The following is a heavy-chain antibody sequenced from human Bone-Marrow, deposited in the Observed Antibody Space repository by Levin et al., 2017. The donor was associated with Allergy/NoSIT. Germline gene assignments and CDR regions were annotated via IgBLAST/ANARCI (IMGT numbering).Heavy chain of an antibody. CDR1: GITFRTYA. V-gene: IGHV3-30*04. CDR3: ARDNSRSFDY. Sequence: SCGASGITFRTYAMHWVRQAPGKGPEWVAFISYDENYKYYADSVKGRFTISRDNFKNTLYLQMNSLRPEDTAVYYCARDNSRSFDYWGQGTLVTVSS. CDR2: ISYDENYK. J-gene: IGHJ4*02. D-gene: IGHD2/OR15-2a*01.